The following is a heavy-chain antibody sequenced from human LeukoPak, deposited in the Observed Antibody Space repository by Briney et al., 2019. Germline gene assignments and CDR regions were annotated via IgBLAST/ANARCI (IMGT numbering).Heavy chain of an antibody. J-gene: IGHJ4*02. CDR3: ARDPIAAEPYYLDY. CDR1: GVTFGTYA. D-gene: IGHD6-25*01. Sequence: GGSLRLSCSASGVTFGTYAMHWVRQAPGKGLEWVAVIFDERNKFVADSVKGRFTISRDNFKNTLYLQMNSLRDEDTAVYYCARDPIAAEPYYLDYWGQGTLVTVSS. V-gene: IGHV3-30*04. CDR2: IFDERNK.